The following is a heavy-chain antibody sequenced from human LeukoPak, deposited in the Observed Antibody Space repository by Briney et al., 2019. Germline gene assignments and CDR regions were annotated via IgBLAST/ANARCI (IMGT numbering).Heavy chain of an antibody. CDR3: AKDTPITIFGVVPPGAFDI. CDR2: IWYDGSNK. V-gene: IGHV3-33*06. CDR1: GFTFSSYG. D-gene: IGHD3-3*01. Sequence: GGSLRLSCAASGFTFSSYGMHWVRQAPGKGLEWVAVIWYDGSNKYYADSVKGRFTISRDNSKNTLYLQMKSLRAADTAVYYCAKDTPITIFGVVPPGAFDIWGQGTMVTVSS. J-gene: IGHJ3*02.